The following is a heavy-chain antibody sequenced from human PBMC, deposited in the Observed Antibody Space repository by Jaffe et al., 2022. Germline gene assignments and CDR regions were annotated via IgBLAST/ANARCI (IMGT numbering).Heavy chain of an antibody. CDR3: ARGTRSFTMTPFDY. CDR2: INHSGST. V-gene: IGHV4-34*01. D-gene: IGHD3-22*01. Sequence: QVQLQQWGAGLLKPSETLSLTCAVYGGSFSGYYWSWIRQPPGKGLEWIGEINHSGSTNYNPSLKSRVTISVDTSKNQFSLKLSSVTAADTAVYYCARGTRSFTMTPFDYWGQGTLVTVSS. CDR1: GGSFSGYY. J-gene: IGHJ4*02.